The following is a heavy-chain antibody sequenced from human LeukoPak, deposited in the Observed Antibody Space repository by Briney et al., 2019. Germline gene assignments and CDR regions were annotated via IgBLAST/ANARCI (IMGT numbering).Heavy chain of an antibody. D-gene: IGHD5-18*01. Sequence: PSETLSLTCAVYGGSFSGYYWSWIRQPPGKGLEWIGEINHSGSTNYDPSLKSRVTISVDTSKNQFSLKLSSVTAADTAVYYCARALRHRTWIQDYWGQGTLVTVSS. CDR2: INHSGST. V-gene: IGHV4-34*01. CDR1: GGSFSGYY. CDR3: ARALRHRTWIQDY. J-gene: IGHJ4*02.